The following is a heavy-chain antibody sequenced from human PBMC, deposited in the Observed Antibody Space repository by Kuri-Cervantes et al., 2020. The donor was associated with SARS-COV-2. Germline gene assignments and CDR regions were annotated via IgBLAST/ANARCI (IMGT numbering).Heavy chain of an antibody. CDR2: ISGSGGST. Sequence: GESLKISCAASGFTFDDYAMHWVRQAPGKGLEWVSAISGSGGSTYYADSVKGRFTISRDNAKNSLYLQMNSLRAEDTAVYYCARVGQWAAAGTFDYWGQGTLVTVS. CDR1: GFTFDDYA. V-gene: IGHV3-23*01. D-gene: IGHD6-13*01. J-gene: IGHJ4*02. CDR3: ARVGQWAAAGTFDY.